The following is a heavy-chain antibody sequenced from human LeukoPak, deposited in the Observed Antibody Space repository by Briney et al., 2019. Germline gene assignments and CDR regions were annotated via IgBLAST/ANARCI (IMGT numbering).Heavy chain of an antibody. CDR1: GYTFTSYD. Sequence: ASVKVSCKASGYTFTSYDINWVRQATGQGLEWMGWMNPNSGNTGFAQKFQGRVTMTRNTSISTAYMELSSLRSEDTAVYYCARDREPHCDILTGYLPFGMDVWGQGTTVTVSS. D-gene: IGHD3-9*01. J-gene: IGHJ6*02. CDR3: ARDREPHCDILTGYLPFGMDV. CDR2: MNPNSGNT. V-gene: IGHV1-8*01.